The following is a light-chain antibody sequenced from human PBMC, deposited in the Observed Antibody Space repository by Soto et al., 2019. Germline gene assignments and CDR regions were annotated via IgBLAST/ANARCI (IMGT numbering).Light chain of an antibody. V-gene: IGKV1-39*01. Sequence: DIQMTQSPSSLSASVGDRVTITCRASQRIDNYLNWYQQKPWKAPNLVIYAVASLQGGVPSRFSGSASGTDFTLTISSLQPEDFATYYCRQTYDTPTTFGQGTKLEI. CDR3: RQTYDTPTT. J-gene: IGKJ2*01. CDR2: AVA. CDR1: QRIDNY.